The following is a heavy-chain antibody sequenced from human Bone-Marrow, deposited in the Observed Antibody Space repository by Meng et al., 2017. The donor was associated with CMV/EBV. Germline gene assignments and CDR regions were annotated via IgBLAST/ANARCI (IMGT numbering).Heavy chain of an antibody. J-gene: IGHJ4*02. CDR3: ARDLSRGGYCISISCYRGWWFFDY. CDR1: GYTFTGYY. Sequence: ASVKVSCKASGYTFTGYYMHWVRQAPGQGLEWMGWINPNSGGTNYAQKFQGRVTMTRDTSISTAYMELSRLRSDDSAVYHCARDLSRGGYCISISCYRGWWFFDYWGQGTLVTVSS. D-gene: IGHD2-2*02. V-gene: IGHV1-2*02. CDR2: INPNSGGT.